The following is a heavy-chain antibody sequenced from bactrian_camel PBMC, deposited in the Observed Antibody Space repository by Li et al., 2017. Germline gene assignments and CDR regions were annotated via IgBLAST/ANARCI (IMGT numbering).Heavy chain of an antibody. CDR2: IDRAGSI. CDR3: ATDLNWQNY. V-gene: IGHV3S1*01. Sequence: VQLVESGGGSVQAGGSLKLSCRASGGTYITRCLGWFRQAPGEVREGVALIDRAGSISYADSVKGRFTISRENAKTTLYLLMNSLKSEDTALYYCATDLNWQNYWGQGTQVTVS. CDR1: GGTYITRC. J-gene: IGHJ4*01. D-gene: IGHD7*01.